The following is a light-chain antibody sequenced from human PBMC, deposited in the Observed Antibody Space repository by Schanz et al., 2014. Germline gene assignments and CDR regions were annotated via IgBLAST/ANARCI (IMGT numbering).Light chain of an antibody. Sequence: EVVLTQTPATLSLSPGERVTLSCRASQGVTNYLAWYQQKPGQAPRLLIYGASTRATGIPARFSGSGSGTDFTLTISSLQSEDFAVYYCQQYNNWPLTFGGGTKVEIK. J-gene: IGKJ4*01. V-gene: IGKV3-15*01. CDR2: GAS. CDR3: QQYNNWPLT. CDR1: QGVTNY.